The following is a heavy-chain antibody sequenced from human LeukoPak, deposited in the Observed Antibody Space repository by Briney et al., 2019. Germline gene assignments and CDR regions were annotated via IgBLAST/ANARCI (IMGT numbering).Heavy chain of an antibody. CDR1: GFTFSDYY. Sequence: PGGSLRLSCTVSGFTFSDYYMSWIRQAPGKGLEWVSYISDNGTTIYYADSVKGRFTISRDNAKNSLYLQMNSLRAEDSAVYYCARDRLPITYYYNSRPPDVWGKGTTVIVSS. CDR3: ARDRLPITYYYNSRPPDV. D-gene: IGHD3-10*01. CDR2: ISDNGTTI. J-gene: IGHJ6*04. V-gene: IGHV3-11*04.